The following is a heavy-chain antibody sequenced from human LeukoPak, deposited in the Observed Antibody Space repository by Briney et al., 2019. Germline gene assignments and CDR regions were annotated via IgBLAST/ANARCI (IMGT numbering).Heavy chain of an antibody. V-gene: IGHV3-30*04. D-gene: IGHD2-15*01. Sequence: QPGGSLRLSCAASGFTFSSYAMHWVRQAPGKGLEWVAVISYDGSNKYYADSVKGRFTISRDNSKNTLYLQMNSLRAEDTAVYYCARGGSSEYFDYWGQGTLVTVSS. CDR3: ARGGSSEYFDY. J-gene: IGHJ4*02. CDR2: ISYDGSNK. CDR1: GFTFSSYA.